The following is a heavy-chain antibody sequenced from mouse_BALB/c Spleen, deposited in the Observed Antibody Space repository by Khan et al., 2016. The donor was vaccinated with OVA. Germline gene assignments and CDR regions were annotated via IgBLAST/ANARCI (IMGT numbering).Heavy chain of an antibody. CDR2: IAPANGNT. V-gene: IGHV14-3*02. J-gene: IGHJ1*01. CDR1: GFNIKDTY. CDR3: ARPSYDPRDFEV. D-gene: IGHD2-10*02. Sequence: VQLKQSGAELVKPGASVKLSCTASGFNIKDTYLHWVKQRPEQGLEWIGRIAPANGNTQYDPKFQGKATLTSDTSSNPAFLQLNSLTSDDTDVEYCARPSYDPRDFEVWGAGNKVTVSS.